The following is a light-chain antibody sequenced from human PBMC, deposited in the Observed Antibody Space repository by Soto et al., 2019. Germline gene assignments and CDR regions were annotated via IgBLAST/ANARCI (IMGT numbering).Light chain of an antibody. V-gene: IGLV2-8*01. Sequence: QSVLTQPPSASGSPGQSVTISCTGTSSDVGGYNYVSWYQQHPGKAPKLMIYEVSKRPSGVPDRFSGSKSGNTACLTVSGLQAEDEADYYCSSYAGSNNLVVFGGGTKVTVL. CDR2: EVS. CDR3: SSYAGSNNLVV. J-gene: IGLJ2*01. CDR1: SSDVGGYNY.